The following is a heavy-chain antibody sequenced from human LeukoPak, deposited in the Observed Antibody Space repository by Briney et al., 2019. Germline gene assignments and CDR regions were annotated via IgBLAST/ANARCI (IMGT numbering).Heavy chain of an antibody. D-gene: IGHD2-15*01. CDR3: VRDNYGMDV. CDR2: THGNGGNT. J-gene: IGHJ6*02. Sequence: PGGSLRLSCSASGFTLQNYAMYWVRQAPEKELEQVSLTHGNGGNTDYADSVKGRFTISRDYSKNTLYLQLSSLRVEDTAVYYCVRDNYGMDVWGQGTTVTVSS. V-gene: IGHV3-64D*06. CDR1: GFTLQNYA.